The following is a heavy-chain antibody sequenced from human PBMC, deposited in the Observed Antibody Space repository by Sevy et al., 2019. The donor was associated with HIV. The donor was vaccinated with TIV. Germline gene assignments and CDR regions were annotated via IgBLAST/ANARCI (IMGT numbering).Heavy chain of an antibody. J-gene: IGHJ4*02. CDR1: GFNFSIFA. CDR3: AKLPEYASSFDY. V-gene: IGHV3-23*01. Sequence: GGSLRLSCAVSGFNFSIFAMNWVRQSPGKGLEWVSSISASGSTTFYADSVEGRFTISRDNSKKTLYLQMNSLRAEDTAVYYCAKLPEYASSFDYWGQGAVVTVSS. CDR2: ISASGSTT. D-gene: IGHD6-6*01.